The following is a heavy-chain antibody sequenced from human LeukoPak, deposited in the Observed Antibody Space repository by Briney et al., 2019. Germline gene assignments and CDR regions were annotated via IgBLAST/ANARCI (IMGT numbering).Heavy chain of an antibody. CDR3: ASGTYGDFSLDF. CDR1: GYTFTGYH. J-gene: IGHJ4*02. CDR2: INPDSGGT. D-gene: IGHD4-17*01. Sequence: ASVKVSCKASGYTFTGYHLHWVRQAPGQGLEWMGRINPDSGGTDYAQKFQGRVTMTGDTSIGTAYMELSRLRSDDTAVYYCASGTYGDFSLDFWGQGTLVTVSS. V-gene: IGHV1-2*06.